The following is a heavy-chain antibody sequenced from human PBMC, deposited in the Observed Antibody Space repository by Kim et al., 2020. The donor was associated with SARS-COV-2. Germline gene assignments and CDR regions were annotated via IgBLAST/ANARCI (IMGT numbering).Heavy chain of an antibody. CDR2: RGNT. Sequence: RGNTGYAPKFQGRVTMTRNTSISTAYMELSSLRSEDTAVYYCAGLNWFDPWGQGTLVTVSS. V-gene: IGHV1-8*01. CDR3: AGLNWFDP. J-gene: IGHJ5*02.